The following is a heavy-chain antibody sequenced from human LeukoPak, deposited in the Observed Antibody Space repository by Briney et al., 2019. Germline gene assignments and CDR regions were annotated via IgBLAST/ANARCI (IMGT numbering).Heavy chain of an antibody. CDR1: GDSISNYY. V-gene: IGHV4-4*07. J-gene: IGHJ6*03. D-gene: IGHD3-22*01. CDR2: IYASGSS. Sequence: PSETLSLTCTVSGDSISNYYWSWVRQPAGKGLEWIGRIYASGSSNYNPSLKSRITMSVDTSKNQFSLKLSSVPAADTAVYYCARCLNTYYYDNSGYSPEHYYMDVWGKGTTVIVSS. CDR3: ARCLNTYYYDNSGYSPEHYYMDV.